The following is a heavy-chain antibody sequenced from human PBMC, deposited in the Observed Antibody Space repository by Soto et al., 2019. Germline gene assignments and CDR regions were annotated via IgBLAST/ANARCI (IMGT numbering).Heavy chain of an antibody. CDR1: GGSTSSYY. CDR3: ARGGDYVWGSYRPEGRFDP. J-gene: IGHJ5*02. Sequence: SETLSLTCSVSGGSTSSYYWSWIRQPPGKGLEWIGYIYYSGSTNYNPSLKSRVTISVDTSKNQFSLKLSSVTAADTAVYYCARGGDYVWGSYRPEGRFDPWGQGTLVTVSS. CDR2: IYYSGST. V-gene: IGHV4-59*01. D-gene: IGHD3-16*02.